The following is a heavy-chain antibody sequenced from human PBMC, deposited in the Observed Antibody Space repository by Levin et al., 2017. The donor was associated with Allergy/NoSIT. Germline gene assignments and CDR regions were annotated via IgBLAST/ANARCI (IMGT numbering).Heavy chain of an antibody. CDR2: IYTSGAT. CDR1: GFSVSNNY. Sequence: GGSLRLSCTASGFSVSNNYMSWVRQAPGQGLEWVSVIYTSGATYYADSVKGRFTISRDNSKNTLYLEMNSLRAEDTAVYYCAHVAGGWYFDYWGQGSLVTVSS. V-gene: IGHV3-53*01. J-gene: IGHJ4*02. CDR3: AHVAGGWYFDY. D-gene: IGHD6-19*01.